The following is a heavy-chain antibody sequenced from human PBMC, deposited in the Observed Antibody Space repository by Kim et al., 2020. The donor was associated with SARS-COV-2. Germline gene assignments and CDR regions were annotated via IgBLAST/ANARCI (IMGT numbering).Heavy chain of an antibody. CDR1: GFTFSSST. J-gene: IGHJ3*01. D-gene: IGHD6-19*01. Sequence: GGSLRLSCAASGFTFSSSTMHWVRQASGEGLEWVCRIISNANSYSAASATSRINMSTISCENTKNTAFLTLNILDTDDSYVSYCPIVNPIAGGWCDA. CDR3: PIVNPIAGGWCDA. V-gene: IGHV3-73*01. CDR2: IISNANSYSA.